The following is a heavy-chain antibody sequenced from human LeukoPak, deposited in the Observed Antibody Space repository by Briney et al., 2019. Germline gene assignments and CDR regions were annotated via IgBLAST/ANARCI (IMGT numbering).Heavy chain of an antibody. D-gene: IGHD2-21*01. CDR1: GFTFSSYA. Sequence: GGSLRLSCAASGFTFSSYAMSWVRRVPGKGLEWVSAISGGGGSTYYADSVKGRFTISRDNSKNTLYLQMNSLRAEDTAVYFCAKLLFKSDDLDYWGQGTLVTVSS. CDR3: AKLLFKSDDLDY. J-gene: IGHJ4*02. V-gene: IGHV3-23*01. CDR2: ISGGGGST.